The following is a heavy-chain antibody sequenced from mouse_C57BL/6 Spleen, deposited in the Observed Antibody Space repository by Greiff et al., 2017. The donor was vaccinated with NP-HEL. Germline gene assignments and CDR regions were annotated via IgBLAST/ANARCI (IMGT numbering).Heavy chain of an antibody. J-gene: IGHJ3*01. D-gene: IGHD2-1*01. V-gene: IGHV1-42*01. CDR1: GYSFTGYY. CDR3: ARRNYSWFAY. Sequence: EVQLQQSGPELVKPGASVKISCKASGYSFTGYYMNWVKQSPEKSLEWIGEINPSTGGTTYNQKFKAKATLTVDKSSSTAYMQLKSLTSEDSAVYYCARRNYSWFAYWGQGTLVTVSA. CDR2: INPSTGGT.